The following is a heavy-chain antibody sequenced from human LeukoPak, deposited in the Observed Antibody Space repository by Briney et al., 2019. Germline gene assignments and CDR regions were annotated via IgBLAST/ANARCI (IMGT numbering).Heavy chain of an antibody. CDR3: ANPIAYCGGDCLFDY. J-gene: IGHJ4*02. D-gene: IGHD2-21*02. V-gene: IGHV3-23*01. CDR1: GFTFSSYA. CDR2: ISGSGGST. Sequence: GGSLRLSCAASGFTFSSYAMSWVRQAPEKGLEWVSAISGSGGSTYYADSVKGRFTISRDNSKNTLYLQMDSLRAEDTAVYYCANPIAYCGGDCLFDYWGQGTLVTVSS.